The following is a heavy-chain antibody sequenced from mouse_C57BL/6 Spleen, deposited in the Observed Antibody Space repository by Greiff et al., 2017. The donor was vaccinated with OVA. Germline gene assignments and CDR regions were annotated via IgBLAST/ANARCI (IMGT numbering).Heavy chain of an antibody. CDR1: GYTFTSYG. CDR3: ARGGYYGSSHWYFDV. Sequence: QVHVKQSGAELARPGASVKLSCKASGYTFTSYGISWVKQRTGQGLEWIGEIYPRSGNTYYNEKFKGKATLTADKSSSTAYMELRSLTSEDSAVYFCARGGYYGSSHWYFDVWGTGTTVTVSS. J-gene: IGHJ1*03. V-gene: IGHV1-81*01. CDR2: IYPRSGNT. D-gene: IGHD1-1*01.